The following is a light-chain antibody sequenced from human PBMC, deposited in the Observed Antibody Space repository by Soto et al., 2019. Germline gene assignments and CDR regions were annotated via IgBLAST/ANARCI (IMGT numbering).Light chain of an antibody. J-gene: IGLJ2*01. V-gene: IGLV2-11*01. CDR1: SSDIGSYNH. Sequence: QSALSQPASVSGSPGQSVTISCTGTSSDIGSYNHVSWYQQHPGKAPKLIIYDVAKRPSGVPDRFSGSKSGNTASLTISGLQPEDEGDYSCCSYSGSRLIFGGGTKLTVL. CDR3: CSYSGSRLI. CDR2: DVA.